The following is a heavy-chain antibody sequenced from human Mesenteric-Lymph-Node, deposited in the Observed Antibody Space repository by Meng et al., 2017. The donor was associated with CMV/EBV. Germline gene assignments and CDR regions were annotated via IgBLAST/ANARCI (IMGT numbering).Heavy chain of an antibody. V-gene: IGHV3-30*04. CDR1: GFTFTSYV. J-gene: IGHJ4*02. CDR2: ISDEGSDE. D-gene: IGHD6-13*01. Sequence: AYGFTFTSYVIPWVRQAPGKGLEWVTVISDEGSDEYYADSVKGRFTISRDTSKNTLYLQMNSLRAEDTAVYYCARGVRWSSWPFDYWGQGTLVTVSS. CDR3: ARGVRWSSWPFDY.